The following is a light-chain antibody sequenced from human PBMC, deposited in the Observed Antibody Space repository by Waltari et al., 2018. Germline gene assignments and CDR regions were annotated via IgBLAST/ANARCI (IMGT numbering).Light chain of an antibody. CDR2: RAS. J-gene: IGKJ1*01. V-gene: IGKV1-5*03. CDR3: LQYNGEPRT. Sequence: DIQMTQSPSTLSASVGDRVTITCRASKNINTWLAWHQQKPGKAPKLLIYRASSLESGVPSRLRVSGSEAEFTLTISCLQPDDFATYFCLQYNGEPRTFGQGTNVEVK. CDR1: KNINTW.